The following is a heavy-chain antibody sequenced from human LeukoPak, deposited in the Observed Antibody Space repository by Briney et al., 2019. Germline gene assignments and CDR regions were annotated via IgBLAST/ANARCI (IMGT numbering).Heavy chain of an antibody. V-gene: IGHV3-7*01. D-gene: IGHD3-10*01. CDR1: AFTVSGYW. J-gene: IGHJ4*02. Sequence: TGGSLRLSWAASAFTVSGYWTTWVREAPGRGREWVAGIDEDGSEKYYLGSVRGRFTISRDNAKNSLYLQMDSLRADDTAVYYCASLFVYGSAAEPFAYWAQGALVTVPS. CDR3: ASLFVYGSAAEPFAY. CDR2: IDEDGSEK.